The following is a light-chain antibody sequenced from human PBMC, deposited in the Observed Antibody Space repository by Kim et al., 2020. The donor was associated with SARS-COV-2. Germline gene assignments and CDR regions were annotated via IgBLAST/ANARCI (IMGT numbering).Light chain of an antibody. J-gene: IGKJ3*01. CDR3: QHYGRSPPFT. CDR2: GAS. Sequence: PGERATLSCRASQSVDSAYLAWYQHKPGQAPRLLLYGASSRATGIPDRFSGSGSGTDFTLTISRLEPEDFAVYYCQHYGRSPPFTFGPGTKVDIK. V-gene: IGKV3-20*01. CDR1: QSVDSAY.